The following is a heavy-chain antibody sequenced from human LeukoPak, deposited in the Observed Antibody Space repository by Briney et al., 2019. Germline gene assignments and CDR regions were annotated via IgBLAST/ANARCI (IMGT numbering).Heavy chain of an antibody. Sequence: GASVKDSCKASGYTFTGYYMHWVRQAPGQGLEWMGWINPNSGGTNYAQKFQGRVTISRYTSMSPAYMKLSRVRSDDTAVYYCAREQGSAVVGEYYYYGMYVWGEGATVTVSS. V-gene: IGHV1-2*02. J-gene: IGHJ6*01. D-gene: IGHD2-15*01. CDR1: GYTFTGYY. CDR3: AREQGSAVVGEYYYYGMYV. CDR2: INPNSGGT.